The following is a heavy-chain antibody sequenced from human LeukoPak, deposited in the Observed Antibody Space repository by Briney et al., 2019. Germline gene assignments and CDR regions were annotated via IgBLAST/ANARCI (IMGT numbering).Heavy chain of an antibody. CDR2: IYYSGST. CDR3: ARQQVEMATHFDY. V-gene: IGHV4-39*01. J-gene: IGHJ4*02. Sequence: SETLSLTCTVSGGSISSSSYYWGWIRQPPGKGLEWIGSIYYSGSTYHNPSLKSRVTISVDTSKNQFSLKLSSVTAADTAVYYCARQQVEMATHFDYWGQGTLVTVSS. CDR1: GGSISSSSYY. D-gene: IGHD5-24*01.